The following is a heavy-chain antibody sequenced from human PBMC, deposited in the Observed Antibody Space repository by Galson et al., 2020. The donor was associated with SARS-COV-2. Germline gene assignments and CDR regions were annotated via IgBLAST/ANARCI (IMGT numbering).Heavy chain of an antibody. Sequence: SCAASAFTFSSNAMHWVRQAPAQGLEWVAVISYDGRNEYYADSVKGRFTISRDRSKNTLYLEMNSLRAEDTAVYYCARAYDVLTGCPRHFFDYWGQGTLVTVSS. V-gene: IGHV3-30*04. J-gene: IGHJ4*02. D-gene: IGHD3-9*01. CDR2: ISYDGRNE. CDR1: AFTFSSNA. CDR3: ARAYDVLTGCPRHFFDY.